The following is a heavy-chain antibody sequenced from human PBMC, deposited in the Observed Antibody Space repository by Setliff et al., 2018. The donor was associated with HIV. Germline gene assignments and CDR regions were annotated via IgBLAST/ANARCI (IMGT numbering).Heavy chain of an antibody. CDR3: ARQAIFGYYDSSGYLDY. V-gene: IGHV4-34*01. Sequence: SETLSLTCAVSGGTFSLHYDTWIRQSPLRGLEWIGEINHSGGTRYNPSLESRVTMSLDSSRKQFSLRLISVTAADTAVYYCARQAIFGYYDSSGYLDYWGQGTLVTV. J-gene: IGHJ4*02. D-gene: IGHD3-22*01. CDR2: INHSGGT. CDR1: GGTFSLHY.